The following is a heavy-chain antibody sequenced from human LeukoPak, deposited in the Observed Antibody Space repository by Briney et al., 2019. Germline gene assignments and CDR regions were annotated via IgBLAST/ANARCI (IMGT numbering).Heavy chain of an antibody. D-gene: IGHD3-9*01. CDR2: INHSGST. J-gene: IGHJ4*02. V-gene: IGHV4-34*01. CDR1: GGSFSGYY. CDR3: ARRLRYFDWYRFDY. Sequence: PSETLSLTCAVYGGSFSGYYWSWIRQPPGKGLEWIGEINHSGSTNYNPSPKSRVTISVDTSKNQFSLKLSSVTAADTAVYYCARRLRYFDWYRFDYWGQGTLVTVSS.